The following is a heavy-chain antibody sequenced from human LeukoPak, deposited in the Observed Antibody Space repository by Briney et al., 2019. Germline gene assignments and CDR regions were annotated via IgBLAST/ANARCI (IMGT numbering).Heavy chain of an antibody. CDR2: INHSGST. D-gene: IGHD3-10*01. V-gene: IGHV4-34*01. J-gene: IGHJ4*02. CDR1: GGSFSGYY. Sequence: NSSETLSLTCAVYGGSFSGYYWSWIRQPPGKGLEWIGEINHSGSTNYNPSLKSRVTISVDTSKNQFSLKLSSVTAADTAVYYCARPIYYGSGSYHYWGQGTLVTVSS. CDR3: ARPIYYGSGSYHY.